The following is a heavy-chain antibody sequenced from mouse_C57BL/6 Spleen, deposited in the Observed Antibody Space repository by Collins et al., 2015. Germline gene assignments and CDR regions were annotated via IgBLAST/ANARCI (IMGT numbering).Heavy chain of an antibody. D-gene: IGHD1-1*01. Sequence: EVQLQQSGAELVRSGASVKLSCTASGFNIKDYYMHWVKQRPEQGLEWIGWIDPENGDTEYAPKFQGKATMTADTSSNTAYLQLSSLTSEDTAVYYCNALTVAWYFDVWGAGTTVTVSS. CDR3: NALTVAWYFDV. V-gene: IGHV14-4*02. CDR2: IDPENGDT. CDR1: GFNIKDYY. J-gene: IGHJ1*01.